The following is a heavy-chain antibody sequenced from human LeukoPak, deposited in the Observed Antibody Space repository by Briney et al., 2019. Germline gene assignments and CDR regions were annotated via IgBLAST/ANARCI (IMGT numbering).Heavy chain of an antibody. V-gene: IGHV4-4*02. Sequence: SETLSLTCAVSGGSISSSNWWSWVRQPPGKGLEWIGEIYHSGSTNYNPSLKSRVTISVDKSKNQFSLKLSSVTAADTAVYYCERDSPGVADGDFLYWALGTLVSVS. J-gene: IGHJ4*02. D-gene: IGHD6-13*01. CDR3: ERDSPGVADGDFLY. CDR1: GGSISSSNW. CDR2: IYHSGST.